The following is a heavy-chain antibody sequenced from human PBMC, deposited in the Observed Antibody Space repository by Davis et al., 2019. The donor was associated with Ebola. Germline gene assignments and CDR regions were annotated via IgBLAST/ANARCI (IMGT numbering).Heavy chain of an antibody. CDR3: ASLLTYYYGSGIYSSPYYFDY. Sequence: GSLRLSCAASGFTFSAYSMNWVRQPPGKGLEWIGEINHSGSTNYNPSLKSRVTISVDTSKNQFSLKLSSVTAADTAVYYCASLLTYYYGSGIYSSPYYFDYWGQGTLVTVSS. CDR2: INHSGST. CDR1: GFTFSAYS. D-gene: IGHD3-10*01. J-gene: IGHJ4*02. V-gene: IGHV4-34*01.